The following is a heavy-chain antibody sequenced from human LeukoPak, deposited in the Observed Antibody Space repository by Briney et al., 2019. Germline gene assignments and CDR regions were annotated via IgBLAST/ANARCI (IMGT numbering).Heavy chain of an antibody. CDR2: IYYSGST. V-gene: IGHV4-59*08. J-gene: IGHJ4*02. D-gene: IGHD3-22*01. Sequence: SETLSLTCTVSGGSISSYYWSWIRQPPGKGLEWIGYIYYSGSTNYNPSLKSRVTISVDTSKYQFSLKLSSVTAADTAVYYCAGYNYYDSSGYYYWGQGTLVTVSS. CDR3: AGYNYYDSSGYYY. CDR1: GGSISSYY.